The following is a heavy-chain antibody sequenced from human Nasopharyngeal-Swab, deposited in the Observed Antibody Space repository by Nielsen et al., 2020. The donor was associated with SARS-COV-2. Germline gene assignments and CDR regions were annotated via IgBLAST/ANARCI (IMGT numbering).Heavy chain of an antibody. D-gene: IGHD3-10*01. CDR2: ISSSSSYI. CDR1: GLSFSSYS. V-gene: IGHV3-21*01. CDR3: ARSPFSGY. J-gene: IGHJ4*02. Sequence: GGSLSLSCAASGLSFSSYSMNWVRQAPGKGLEWVSSISSSSSYIYYADSVKGRFTISRDNAKNSLYLQMNSLRAEDTAVYYCARSPFSGYWGQGTLVTVSS.